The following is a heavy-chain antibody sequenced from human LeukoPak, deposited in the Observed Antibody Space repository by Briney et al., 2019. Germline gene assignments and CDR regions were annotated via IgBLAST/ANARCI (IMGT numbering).Heavy chain of an antibody. Sequence: SGTLSLTCTVSGGSISSYYWSWIRQTPGKGLEWIGYIYYSGSTNYNPSLKSRVTISVDTSKNQFSLKLSSVTAADTAVYYCARDLSHCSSTSCYDYWGQGTLVTVSS. J-gene: IGHJ4*02. V-gene: IGHV4-59*01. CDR1: GGSISSYY. CDR2: IYYSGST. CDR3: ARDLSHCSSTSCYDY. D-gene: IGHD2-2*01.